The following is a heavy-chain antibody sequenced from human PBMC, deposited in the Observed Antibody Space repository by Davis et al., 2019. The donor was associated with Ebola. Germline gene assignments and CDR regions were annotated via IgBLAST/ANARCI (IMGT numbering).Heavy chain of an antibody. CDR3: ATTQWLREFDN. V-gene: IGHV3-53*05. J-gene: IGHJ4*02. CDR1: GSTVSSNH. CDR2: IYDQST. Sequence: GESLKISCAASGSTVSSNHMSWVRQAPGTGLEWVSVIYDQSTAYADSVRGRFIISRDKSNNTLYLEMNSLRVDDTAVYYCATTQWLREFDNWGQGTLVTVSS. D-gene: IGHD6-19*01.